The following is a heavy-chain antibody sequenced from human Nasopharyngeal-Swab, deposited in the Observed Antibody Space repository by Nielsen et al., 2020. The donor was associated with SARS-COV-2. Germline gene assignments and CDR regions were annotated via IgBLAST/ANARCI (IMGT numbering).Heavy chain of an antibody. CDR3: ARQDGSPYYYYYGMDV. D-gene: IGHD1-26*01. CDR1: GYTFTSYY. Sequence: ASVKVSCKASGYTFTSYYMHWVRQAPGQGLEWMGIINPSGGSTSYAQKFQGRVTMTRDTSTSTVYMELSSLRSEDTAVYYCARQDGSPYYYYYGMDVWGQGTTVTFSS. V-gene: IGHV1-46*01. J-gene: IGHJ6*02. CDR2: INPSGGST.